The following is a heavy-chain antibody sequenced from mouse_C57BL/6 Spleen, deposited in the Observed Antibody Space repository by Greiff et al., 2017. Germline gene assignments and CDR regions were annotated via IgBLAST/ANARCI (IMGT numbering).Heavy chain of an antibody. V-gene: IGHV5-6*01. CDR1: GFTFSSYG. Sequence: VQLKESGGDLVKPGGSLKLSCAASGFTFSSYGMSWVRQTPDKRLEWVATISSGGSYTYYPDSVKGRFTISRDNAKNTLYLQMSSLKSEDTAMYYCARLDGYYDYFDYWGQGTTLTVSS. D-gene: IGHD2-3*01. CDR3: ARLDGYYDYFDY. CDR2: ISSGGSYT. J-gene: IGHJ2*01.